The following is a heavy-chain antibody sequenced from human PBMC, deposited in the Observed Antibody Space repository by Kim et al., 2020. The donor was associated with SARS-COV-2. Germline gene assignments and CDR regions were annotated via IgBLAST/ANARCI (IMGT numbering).Heavy chain of an antibody. D-gene: IGHD1-26*01. CDR1: GLTLDDYA. J-gene: IGHJ3*01. CDR2: IGWKSNNM. CDR3: TKDMFTNSWGYDAFEV. V-gene: IGHV3-9*01. Sequence: GGSLRLSCVASGLTLDDYAMHWVRQAPGKALEWVSGIGWKSNNMAYADSVKGRFTISRDDAKNSLYLQMSSLREEDTALYYCTKDMFTNSWGYDAFEVWGQGTMVTVSS.